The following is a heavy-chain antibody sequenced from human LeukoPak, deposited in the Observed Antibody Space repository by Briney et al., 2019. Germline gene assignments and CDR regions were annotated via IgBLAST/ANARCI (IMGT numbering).Heavy chain of an antibody. CDR3: ARLTGHYHYYGMDV. D-gene: IGHD7-27*01. CDR2: IYYSGST. J-gene: IGHJ6*02. CDR1: GGSISSYY. V-gene: IGHV4-59*01. Sequence: SETLSLTCTVSGGSISSYYWSWIRQPPGKGLEWIGYIYYSGSTNHNPSLKSRVTISVDTSKNQFSLKLSCVTAADTAVYYCARLTGHYHYYGMDVWGQGTTVTVS.